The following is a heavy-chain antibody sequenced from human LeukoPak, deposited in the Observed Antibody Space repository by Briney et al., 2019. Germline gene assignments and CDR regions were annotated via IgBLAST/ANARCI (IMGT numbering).Heavy chain of an antibody. D-gene: IGHD6-19*01. V-gene: IGHV3-48*03. CDR2: ISSSGSSI. CDR1: GFSFSTYG. CDR3: ARGGWFFEH. J-gene: IGHJ4*02. Sequence: GGSLRLSCADSGFSFSTYGMNWVRQAPGKGLEWVSYISSSGSSIYYADSVKGRLTISRDNAKNSLFLQMNSLRAEDTAVYYCARGGWFFEHWGQGTLVTVSS.